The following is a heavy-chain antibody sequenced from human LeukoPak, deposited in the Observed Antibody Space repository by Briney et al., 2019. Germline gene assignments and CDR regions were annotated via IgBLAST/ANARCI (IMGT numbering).Heavy chain of an antibody. CDR2: TYYRSEGYN. Sequence: SQTLALTCAISGDSVSSNNGAWNWIRQSPSRGLEWLRRTYYRSEGYNDYAVSMKGRITINPDTSKNQFALQLNSVTPEDTAVYYCARDLGNSGWYTFDHWGQGTLVTVSS. CDR3: ARDLGNSGWYTFDH. CDR1: GDSVSSNNGA. J-gene: IGHJ4*02. V-gene: IGHV6-1*01. D-gene: IGHD6-19*01.